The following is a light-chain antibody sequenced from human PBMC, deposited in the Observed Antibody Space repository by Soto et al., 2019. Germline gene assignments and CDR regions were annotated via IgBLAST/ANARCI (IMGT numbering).Light chain of an antibody. CDR3: CSYAGSYTYV. Sequence: QSVLTQPRSVSGSPGQSVTISCTGTSSDVGGYDYVSWYQQNPGKAPKLIIYDVTKRPSGVPDRFSASKSGNTASLTISGLQAEDDANYYCCSYAGSYTYVFGSGTKVTVL. V-gene: IGLV2-11*01. CDR1: SSDVGGYDY. J-gene: IGLJ1*01. CDR2: DVT.